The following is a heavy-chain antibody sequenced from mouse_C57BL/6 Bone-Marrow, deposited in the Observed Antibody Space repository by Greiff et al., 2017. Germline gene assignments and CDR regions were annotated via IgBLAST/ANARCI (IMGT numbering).Heavy chain of an antibody. Sequence: VQLQQSGAELVRPGASVKLSCTASGFNIKDDYMHWVKQRPEQGLEWIGWIDPEDGDTEYASKFQGKATITAYTSSNTAYLQLSSLTSEDTAVYYCTTYDYGRFAYWGQGTLVTVSA. CDR2: IDPEDGDT. J-gene: IGHJ3*01. V-gene: IGHV14-4*01. CDR1: GFNIKDDY. CDR3: TTYDYGRFAY. D-gene: IGHD2-4*01.